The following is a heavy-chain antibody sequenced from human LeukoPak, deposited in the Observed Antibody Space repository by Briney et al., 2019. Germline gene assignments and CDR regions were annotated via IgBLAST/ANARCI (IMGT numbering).Heavy chain of an antibody. V-gene: IGHV1-18*01. Sequence: ASVKVSCKASGYTFTGYGISGVRQAPGQGLEWMGWISAYNGNTNSTQKLQGRVARTTNTYTSTAYMELRSLRSDDTAVYYCARDSGYCTNGVCHESDYWGQGTLVTVSS. CDR2: ISAYNGNT. CDR3: ARDSGYCTNGVCHESDY. D-gene: IGHD2-8*01. J-gene: IGHJ4*02. CDR1: GYTFTGYG.